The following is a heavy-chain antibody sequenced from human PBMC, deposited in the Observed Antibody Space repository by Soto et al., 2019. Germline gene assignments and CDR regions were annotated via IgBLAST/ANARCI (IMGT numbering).Heavy chain of an antibody. J-gene: IGHJ6*02. Sequence: GESLKISCKGFGYSFTSYLISWVRQMPGKGLEWMGRIDPSDSYTNYSPTFQGHVTMSFDKSINTAYLQWSSLKASDNAMYYCARADRYNYGMDVWGQGTSVTGSS. CDR1: GYSFTSYL. CDR2: IDPSDSYT. V-gene: IGHV5-10-1*01. CDR3: ARADRYNYGMDV.